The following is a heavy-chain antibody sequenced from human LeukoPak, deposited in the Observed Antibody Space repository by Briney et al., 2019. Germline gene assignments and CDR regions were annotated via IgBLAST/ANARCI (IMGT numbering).Heavy chain of an antibody. V-gene: IGHV3-23*01. Sequence: GGSLRLSCAVSGITLSNYGMSWVRQAPGKGLEWVAGISGSGGGTKYADSVKGRFTVSRDNSKNTLYLQMNRLRAEDTAVYFCAKRGVVIRVFLVGFHKEAYYFDSWGQGDLVTVSS. J-gene: IGHJ4*02. CDR2: ISGSGGGT. D-gene: IGHD3-10*01. CDR1: GITLSNYG. CDR3: AKRGVVIRVFLVGFHKEAYYFDS.